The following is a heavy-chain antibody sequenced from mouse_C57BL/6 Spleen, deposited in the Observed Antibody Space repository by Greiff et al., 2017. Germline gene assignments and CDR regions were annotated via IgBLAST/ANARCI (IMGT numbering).Heavy chain of an antibody. V-gene: IGHV1-82*01. J-gene: IGHJ2*01. D-gene: IGHD2-3*01. Sequence: QVQLQQPGPELVKPGASVKISCKASGYAFSSSWMNWVKQRPGKGLEWIGRIYPGDGDTNYNGKFKGKATLTEDKSSSTAYMQLSSLTSEDSAVYFGARGGVGVDDGYYEDYWGQGTTLTVSS. CDR2: IYPGDGDT. CDR1: GYAFSSSW. CDR3: ARGGVGVDDGYYEDY.